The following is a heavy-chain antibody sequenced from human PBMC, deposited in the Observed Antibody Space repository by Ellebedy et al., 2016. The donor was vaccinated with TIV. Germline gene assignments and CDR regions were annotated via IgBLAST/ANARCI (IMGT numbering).Heavy chain of an antibody. CDR3: ARDLAVIIPGYYYYYGMDV. Sequence: ASVKVSXKASGYTFTSYYMHWVRQAPGQGLEWMGIINPSGGSTSYAQKFQGRVTMTRDTSTSTVYMELSSLRSEDTAVYYCARDLAVIIPGYYYYYGMDVWGQGTTVTVSS. J-gene: IGHJ6*02. V-gene: IGHV1-46*01. D-gene: IGHD2-21*01. CDR1: GYTFTSYY. CDR2: INPSGGST.